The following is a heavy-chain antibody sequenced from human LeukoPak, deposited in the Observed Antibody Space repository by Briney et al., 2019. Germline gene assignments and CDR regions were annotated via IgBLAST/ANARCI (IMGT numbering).Heavy chain of an antibody. Sequence: PSETLSLTCAVYGGSFSGYYWSWIRQPPGKGLEWIGEINHSGSTNYNPSLRSRVTISVDTSKNQFSLKLSSVTAADTAVYYCARHELRHWATVTTYFDYWGQGTLVTVSS. D-gene: IGHD4-17*01. CDR1: GGSFSGYY. CDR2: INHSGST. J-gene: IGHJ4*02. V-gene: IGHV4-34*01. CDR3: ARHELRHWATVTTYFDY.